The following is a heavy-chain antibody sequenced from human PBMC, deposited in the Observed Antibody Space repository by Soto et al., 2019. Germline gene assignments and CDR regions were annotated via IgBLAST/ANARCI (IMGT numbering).Heavy chain of an antibody. CDR1: GGSVSSGPYH. J-gene: IGHJ4*02. V-gene: IGHV4-61*01. Sequence: QVQLQESGPGLVKTSVTLSLTCTVSGGSVSSGPYHWNWVRQPPGKGLEWIGHLSYSGTANYSPSLRGRVTMATDTSKNQFSLRLTSVTAADTAVYYCMRSHGAYWGQGTLVTVSP. CDR3: MRSHGAY. CDR2: LSYSGTA. D-gene: IGHD2-8*01.